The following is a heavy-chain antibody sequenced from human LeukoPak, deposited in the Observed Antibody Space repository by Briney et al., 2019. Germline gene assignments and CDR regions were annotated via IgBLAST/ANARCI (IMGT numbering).Heavy chain of an antibody. CDR2: INPNSGGT. D-gene: IGHD2-2*01. CDR3: ARGQVIPAPGGGDY. J-gene: IGHJ4*02. CDR1: GYTFTGYY. Sequence: ASVKVSCKASGYTFTGYYMHWVRQAPGHGLEWMGWINPNSGGTNYARKFQGRVTMTRDTSISTAYMELSRLRSDDTAVYYCARGQVIPAPGGGDYWGQGTLVTVSS. V-gene: IGHV1-2*02.